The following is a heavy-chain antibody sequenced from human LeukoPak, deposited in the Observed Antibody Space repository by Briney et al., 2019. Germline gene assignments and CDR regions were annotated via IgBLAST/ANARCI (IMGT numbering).Heavy chain of an antibody. V-gene: IGHV3-30*03. CDR1: GFTFSTYG. J-gene: IGHJ6*03. CDR3: TRAGGLVRGVHYYYYMDV. Sequence: GGSLRLSCTASGFTFSTYGMHWVRQAPGKGLEWVTLISYDGSTKYYSDSVKGRFTISRDNSKNTLSLQMNSLRPDDTAVYYCTRAGGLVRGVHYYYYMDVWGKGTTVTISS. D-gene: IGHD3-10*01. CDR2: ISYDGSTK.